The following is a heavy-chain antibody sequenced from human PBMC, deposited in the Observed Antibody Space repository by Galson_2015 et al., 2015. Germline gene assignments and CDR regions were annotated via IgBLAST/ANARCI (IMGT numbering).Heavy chain of an antibody. CDR2: ISNGGSTI. V-gene: IGHV3-48*02. Sequence: SLRLSCAASGFTFRDYSMNWVRQAPGKGLEWISYISNGGSTIYYADSVKGRFTISRDNAQNSLYLQMNSLRDEDTAVYYCARGSEMAPWGQGTLVTVSS. CDR3: ARGSEMAP. J-gene: IGHJ4*02. D-gene: IGHD5-24*01. CDR1: GFTFRDYS.